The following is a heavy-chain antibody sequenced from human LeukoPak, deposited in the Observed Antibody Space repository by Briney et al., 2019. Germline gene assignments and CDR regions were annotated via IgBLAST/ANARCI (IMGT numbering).Heavy chain of an antibody. Sequence: SETLSLTCTVSGGSIGTYYWSWIRQPPGKGLEWIGYVYYSGTTNYKYKSSLKSRVTISVDTSKNQFSLRLSSVTAADTAVYYCARSDRDLWYFDLWGRGTLVTVSS. CDR2: VYYSGTT. J-gene: IGHJ2*01. V-gene: IGHV4-59*01. CDR1: GGSIGTYY. CDR3: ARSDRDLWYFDL.